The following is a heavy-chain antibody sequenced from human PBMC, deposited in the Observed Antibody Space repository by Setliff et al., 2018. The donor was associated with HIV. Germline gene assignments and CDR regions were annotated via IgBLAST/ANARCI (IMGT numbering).Heavy chain of an antibody. V-gene: IGHV1-3*03. D-gene: IGHD6-13*01. CDR1: GYIFTSNT. J-gene: IGHJ5*02. CDR2: ISGSGNT. Sequence: ASVKVFCKASGYIFTSNTIHWVRQAPGQRLQWMGCISGSGNTKFSQEFQGRVTLTRDTSANSAYMELSSLMSEDMAVYYCARGVGSSWFENWGQGTLVTVSS. CDR3: ARGVGSSWFEN.